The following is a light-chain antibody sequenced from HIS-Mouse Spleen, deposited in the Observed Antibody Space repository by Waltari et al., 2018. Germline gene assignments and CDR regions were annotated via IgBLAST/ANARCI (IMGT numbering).Light chain of an antibody. J-gene: IGLJ1*01. CDR3: CSYAGSYTGV. V-gene: IGLV2-11*01. CDR2: DVS. Sequence: SALTQPRSVSGSPGQSVTISCTGTSSDVGGYNYVSWYQQHPGKAPKLMIYDVSKRPSGVPDRFYGSKSGNTASLTISGLQAEDEADYYCCSYAGSYTGVFGTGTKVTVL. CDR1: SSDVGGYNY.